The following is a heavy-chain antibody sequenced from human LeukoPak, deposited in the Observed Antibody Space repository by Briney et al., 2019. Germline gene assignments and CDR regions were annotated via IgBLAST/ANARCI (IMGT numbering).Heavy chain of an antibody. CDR3: AAQGGSGDLRY. Sequence: PGGSLRLSCAASGFTFSNTWMNWVRQAPEHGLEWGGRIKRIIDGGTTDYAAPVKGRFTVSRDDSINTLYLQMSSLKTEDTAVYYCAAQGGSGDLRYWGQGTLVTVSS. J-gene: IGHJ4*02. CDR2: IKRIIDGGTT. D-gene: IGHD4-17*01. V-gene: IGHV3-15*01. CDR1: GFTFSNTW.